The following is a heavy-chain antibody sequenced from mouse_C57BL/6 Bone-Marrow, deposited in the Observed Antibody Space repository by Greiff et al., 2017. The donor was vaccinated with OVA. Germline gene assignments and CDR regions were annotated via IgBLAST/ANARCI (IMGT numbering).Heavy chain of an antibody. J-gene: IGHJ1*03. CDR3: ARLGYGSSYWYFDV. CDR2: IFPGSGST. D-gene: IGHD1-1*01. V-gene: IGHV1-75*01. Sequence: QVQLQQSGPELVKPGASVKISCKASGYTFTDYYINWVKQRPGQGLEWIGWIFPGSGSTYYNEKFKGKATLTVDKSSSTAYMLLSSLTSEDSAVYFGARLGYGSSYWYFDVWGTGTTVTVSS. CDR1: GYTFTDYY.